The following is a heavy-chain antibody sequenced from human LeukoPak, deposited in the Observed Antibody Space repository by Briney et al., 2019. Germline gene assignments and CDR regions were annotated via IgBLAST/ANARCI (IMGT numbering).Heavy chain of an antibody. CDR1: GGSISSGGYY. D-gene: IGHD3-10*01. V-gene: IGHV4-31*03. CDR3: ARSSGITMVRGTFVYFDY. Sequence: SQTLSLTCTVSGGSISSGGYYWSWIRQHPGKGLEWIGYIYYSGSTYYNPSLKSRVTISVDTSKNQFSLKLSSVTAADTAVYYCARSSGITMVRGTFVYFDYWGQGTLVTVSS. CDR2: IYYSGST. J-gene: IGHJ4*02.